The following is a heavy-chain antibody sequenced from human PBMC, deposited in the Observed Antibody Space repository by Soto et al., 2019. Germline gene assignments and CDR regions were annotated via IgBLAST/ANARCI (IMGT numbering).Heavy chain of an antibody. CDR3: AREGRDYYYYYYMDV. V-gene: IGHV1-18*01. D-gene: IGHD2-15*01. CDR1: GYTFTSYG. J-gene: IGHJ6*03. CDR2: ISAYNGNT. Sequence: ASVKVSCKASGYTFTSYGISWVRQAPGQGLEWMGWISAYNGNTNYAQKLQGRVTMTTDTSTSTAYMELRSLRSDDTAVNYCAREGRDYYYYYYMDVWGKGTTVTVSS.